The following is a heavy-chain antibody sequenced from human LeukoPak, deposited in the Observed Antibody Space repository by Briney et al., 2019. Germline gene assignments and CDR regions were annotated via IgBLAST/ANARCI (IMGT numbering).Heavy chain of an antibody. J-gene: IGHJ4*02. CDR1: GESFSGYY. V-gene: IGHV4-34*01. D-gene: IGHD5-18*01. Sequence: SETLSLTCAVYGESFSGYYWSWIRQPPGKGLEWIGEINHSGSTNYNPSLKSRVTISVDTSKNQFSLKLSSVTAADTAVYYCARGDTAMVTGYDYWGQGTLVTVSS. CDR2: INHSGST. CDR3: ARGDTAMVTGYDY.